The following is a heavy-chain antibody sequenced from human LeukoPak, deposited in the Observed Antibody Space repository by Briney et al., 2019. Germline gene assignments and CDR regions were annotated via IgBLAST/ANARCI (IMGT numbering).Heavy chain of an antibody. CDR1: GGTFSSYA. D-gene: IGHD6-13*01. CDR3: ARGKYSSSWYYYYYMDV. V-gene: IGHV1-69*01. J-gene: IGHJ6*03. Sequence: SVKVSCKASGGTFSSYAISWVRQAPGQGLEWMGGIIPIFGTANYAQKFQGRVTITADESTSTAYMELSSLRSEDTAVYYCARGKYSSSWYYYYYMDVWGKGTTVTVSS. CDR2: IIPIFGTA.